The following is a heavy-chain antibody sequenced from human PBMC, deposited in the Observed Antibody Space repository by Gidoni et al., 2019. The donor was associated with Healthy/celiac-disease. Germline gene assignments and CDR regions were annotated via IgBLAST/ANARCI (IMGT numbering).Heavy chain of an antibody. CDR3: ARDSSPSIIVVVPAAKNWFDP. V-gene: IGHV3-48*02. J-gene: IGHJ5*02. CDR2: ISSSSSTI. Sequence: EVQLVESGGGLVQPGGSLRLSCAASGFTFSSYSMNWVRQAPGKGLEWVSYISSSSSTIYYADSVKGRFTISRDNAKNSLYLQMNSLRDEDTAVYYCARDSSPSIIVVVPAAKNWFDPWGQGTLVTVSS. CDR1: GFTFSSYS. D-gene: IGHD2-2*01.